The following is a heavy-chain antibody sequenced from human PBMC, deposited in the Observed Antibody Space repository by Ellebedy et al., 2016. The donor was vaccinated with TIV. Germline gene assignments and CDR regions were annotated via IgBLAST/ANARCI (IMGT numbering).Heavy chain of an antibody. CDR3: ATDGSYGDYRSPTHAFVM. J-gene: IGHJ3*02. D-gene: IGHD3-16*01. CDR1: GFTFNRYW. Sequence: GESLKISCAASGFTFNRYWMTWVRQAPGKGLEWVANINQDGSDKYYVDSLRGRFTISRDNAKNSLYLQMNSLRGEDTGVYYCATDGSYGDYRSPTHAFVMWGRGTLVTVSS. V-gene: IGHV3-7*01. CDR2: INQDGSDK.